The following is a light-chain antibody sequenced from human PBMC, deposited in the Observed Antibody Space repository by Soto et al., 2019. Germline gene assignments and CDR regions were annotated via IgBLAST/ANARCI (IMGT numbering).Light chain of an antibody. CDR1: QSVSSN. Sequence: EIVLTQSPATLSLSPGERATLSCRASQSVSSNLAWYQQKPGQAPRLLIHDAPSRATGISDRFTGSGSGTDFTLTITTLEPEDFAVYYCQQYGSSPRTFGLGTKVDIK. V-gene: IGKV3-20*01. CDR3: QQYGSSPRT. CDR2: DAP. J-gene: IGKJ1*01.